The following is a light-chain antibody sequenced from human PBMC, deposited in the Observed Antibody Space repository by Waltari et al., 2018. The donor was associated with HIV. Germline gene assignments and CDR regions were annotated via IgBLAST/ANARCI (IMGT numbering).Light chain of an antibody. CDR3: QSYDTSLSGSGV. V-gene: IGLV1-40*01. CDR1: RSNPGAGDD. J-gene: IGLJ2*01. Sequence: QSVLTQPPSVSGAPGQRVTISCPGSRSNPGAGDDVHWYQQLPGTAPRVPIYGNSNRPSGVPDRFSCSKSGTSASLAITGLQAEDEADYYCQSYDTSLSGSGVFGGGTKLTVL. CDR2: GNS.